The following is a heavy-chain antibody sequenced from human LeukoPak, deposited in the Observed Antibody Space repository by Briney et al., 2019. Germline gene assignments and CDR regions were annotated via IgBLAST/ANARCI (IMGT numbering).Heavy chain of an antibody. Sequence: GESLKISCAASGFTFSSYWMSWVRQAPGKGLEWVANIKQDGSEKYYVDSVKGRFTISRDNAKNSLYLQMNSLRAEDTAVYYCARVRGSGFDPWGQGTLVTVSS. CDR3: ARVRGSGFDP. D-gene: IGHD3-10*01. CDR2: IKQDGSEK. J-gene: IGHJ5*02. CDR1: GFTFSSYW. V-gene: IGHV3-7*01.